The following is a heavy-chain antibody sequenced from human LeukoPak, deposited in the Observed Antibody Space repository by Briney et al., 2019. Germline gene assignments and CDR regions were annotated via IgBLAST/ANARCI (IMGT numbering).Heavy chain of an antibody. CDR1: GFTFSSYA. J-gene: IGHJ2*01. CDR2: ISGSGGST. Sequence: RPGGSLRLSCAASGFTFSSYAMSWVRQAPGKGLEWVSAISGSGGSTYYADSVKGRFTISRDNSKNTLYLQMNSLRAEDTAVYYCAKDAGSYSSGWYLYFDLWGRGTLVTVSS. D-gene: IGHD6-19*01. CDR3: AKDAGSYSSGWYLYFDL. V-gene: IGHV3-23*01.